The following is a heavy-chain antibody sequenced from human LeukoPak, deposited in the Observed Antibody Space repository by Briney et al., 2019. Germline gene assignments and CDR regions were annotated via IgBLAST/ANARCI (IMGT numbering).Heavy chain of an antibody. CDR2: IHISGKT. CDR3: ARDPGLERPGGVSFDY. V-gene: IGHV4-61*02. CDR1: GGSISSGSYY. Sequence: SQTLSLTCTVSGGSISSGSYYWSWIRQPAGKGLEWIGRIHISGKTNYNPSLRVTMSVDASTNQFSLKLSSVTAADTAVYYCARDPGLERPGGVSFDYWGQGSLVIVSS. J-gene: IGHJ4*02. D-gene: IGHD1-1*01.